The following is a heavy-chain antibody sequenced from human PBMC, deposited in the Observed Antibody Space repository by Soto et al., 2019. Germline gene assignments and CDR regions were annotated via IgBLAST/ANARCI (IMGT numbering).Heavy chain of an antibody. Sequence: QVQLVQSGPELKKPGASVKVSCKTSGYSFHNSGISWVRQAPGQGLEWMGWISVFNGYAHYAQKFQGRVIMTADTFTNTAYMELRGLRSDDTAMYYCSKNGTTWFASWGQGTPVTVSS. CDR1: GYSFHNSG. V-gene: IGHV1-18*01. D-gene: IGHD1-1*01. CDR2: ISVFNGYA. J-gene: IGHJ5*01. CDR3: SKNGTTWFAS.